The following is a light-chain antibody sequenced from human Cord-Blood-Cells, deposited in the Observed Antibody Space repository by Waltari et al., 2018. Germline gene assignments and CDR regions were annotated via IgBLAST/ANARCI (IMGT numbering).Light chain of an antibody. CDR3: AAWDDSLSGVV. V-gene: IGLV1-47*01. J-gene: IGLJ2*01. CDR1: SPNIGSTY. CDR2: RNN. Sequence: QSVLTQPPSASGTPGQRVTISCSGSSPNIGSTYVYWYQQLPGTAPKLLIYRNNQRPSGVPDRFSGSKSGTSASLAISGLRSEDEAEYYCAAWDDSLSGVVFGGGTKLTVL.